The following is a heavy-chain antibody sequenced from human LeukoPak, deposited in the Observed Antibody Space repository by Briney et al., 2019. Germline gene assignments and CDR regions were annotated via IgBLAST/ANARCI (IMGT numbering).Heavy chain of an antibody. CDR1: GFTFSGSA. CDR2: IRSKANSYAT. D-gene: IGHD5-24*01. J-gene: IGHJ6*03. Sequence: GGSLKLSSAASGFTFSGSAMHWVRQASGKGLEWVGRIRSKANSYATAYAASVKGRFTISRDDSKNTAYLQMNSLKTEDTAVYYCSSSDGPDYYYYYYMDVWGKGTTVTVSS. V-gene: IGHV3-73*01. CDR3: SSSDGPDYYYYYYMDV.